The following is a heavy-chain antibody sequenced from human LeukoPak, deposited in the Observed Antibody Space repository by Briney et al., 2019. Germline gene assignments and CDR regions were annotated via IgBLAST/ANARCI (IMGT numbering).Heavy chain of an antibody. CDR2: ISGSSRHK. V-gene: IGHV3-21*01. Sequence: GGSLRLSCAASGFTFSSYTMNWVRQAPGKGLEWVSSISGSSRHKYYADSVEGRCTISRDNAKNSLYLQMNSLRAEDTAVYYCARTANFAAGYYIDYWGQGTLVTVSS. J-gene: IGHJ4*02. CDR1: GFTFSSYT. D-gene: IGHD6-13*01. CDR3: ARTANFAAGYYIDY.